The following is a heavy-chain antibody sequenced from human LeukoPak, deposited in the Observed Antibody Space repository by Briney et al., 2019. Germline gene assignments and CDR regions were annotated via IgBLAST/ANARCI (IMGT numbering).Heavy chain of an antibody. CDR2: IYSDEDT. Sequence: GGSLRLSCAASGFTVSSNYMSWVRQAPGKGLEWVSIIYSDEDTYYAGSVKGRFAISRDNSKNMVYLQMNSLRAEDTATYYCARDPEWSGGYWGQGTLVTVSS. J-gene: IGHJ4*02. D-gene: IGHD3-3*01. V-gene: IGHV3-53*01. CDR1: GFTVSSNY. CDR3: ARDPEWSGGY.